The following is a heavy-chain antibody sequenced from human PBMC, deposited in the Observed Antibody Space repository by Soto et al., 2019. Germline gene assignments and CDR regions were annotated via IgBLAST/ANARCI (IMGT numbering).Heavy chain of an antibody. Sequence: QVQLVQSGAEVKKPGSSVKVSCKASGGTFSSYAISWVRQAPGQGLEWMGGTIPIFGTANYAQKFQGRVTITADESTSTAYMELSSLRSEDTAVYYCAVVRDYGDYYYNYGMDVWGQGTMVTVSS. J-gene: IGHJ6*02. CDR1: GGTFSSYA. D-gene: IGHD4-17*01. CDR2: TIPIFGTA. CDR3: AVVRDYGDYYYNYGMDV. V-gene: IGHV1-69*12.